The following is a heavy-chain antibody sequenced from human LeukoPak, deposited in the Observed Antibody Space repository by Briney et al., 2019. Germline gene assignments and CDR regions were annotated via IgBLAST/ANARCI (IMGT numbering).Heavy chain of an antibody. D-gene: IGHD6-13*01. CDR1: GGTFSSYA. J-gene: IGHJ4*02. V-gene: IGHV1-69*05. CDR3: TRAQQPTRYYFDY. CDR2: IIPIFGTA. Sequence: SVKVSCKASGGTFSSYAISWVRQAPGQGLEWMGGIIPIFGTANYAQKFQGRVTITTDESTSTAYMGLSSLRSEDTAVYYCTRAQQPTRYYFDYWGQGTLVTVSS.